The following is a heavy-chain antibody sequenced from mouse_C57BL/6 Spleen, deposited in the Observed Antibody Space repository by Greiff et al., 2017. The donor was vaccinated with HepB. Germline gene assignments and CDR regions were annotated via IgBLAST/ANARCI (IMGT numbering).Heavy chain of an antibody. V-gene: IGHV5-17*01. CDR2: ISSGSSTI. J-gene: IGHJ4*01. CDR1: GFTFSDYG. CDR3: ARSDGLDAMDY. D-gene: IGHD1-1*01. Sequence: EVQVVESGGGLVKPGGSLKLSCAASGFTFSDYGMHWVRQAPEKGLEWVAYISSGSSTIYYADTVKGRFTISRDNAKNTLFLQMTSLRSEDTAMYYCARSDGLDAMDYWGQGTSVTVSS.